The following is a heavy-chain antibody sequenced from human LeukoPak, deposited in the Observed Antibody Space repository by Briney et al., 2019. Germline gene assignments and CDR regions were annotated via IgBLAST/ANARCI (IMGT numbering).Heavy chain of an antibody. V-gene: IGHV3-64*01. Sequence: GGSLRLSCAASGFTFSSYAMHWVRQAPGKGLEYVSAISSNGGSTYYANSVKGRFTISRDNSKNTLYLQMGSLGAEDMAVYYCARERRPGYYYYYMDVWGKGTTVTVSS. CDR2: ISSNGGST. CDR3: ARERRPGYYYYYMDV. D-gene: IGHD2-8*02. J-gene: IGHJ6*03. CDR1: GFTFSSYA.